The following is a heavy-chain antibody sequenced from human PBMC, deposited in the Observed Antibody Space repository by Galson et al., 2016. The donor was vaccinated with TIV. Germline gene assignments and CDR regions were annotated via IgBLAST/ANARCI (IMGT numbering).Heavy chain of an antibody. CDR2: INGGNGNT. CDR1: GDTFSSYA. V-gene: IGHV1-3*01. D-gene: IGHD2-21*01. Sequence: SVKVSCKASGDTFSSYAISWVRQAPGQSLEWMGWINGGNGNTKYSQRFQGRVTITSDTSASTAYMELSSLRSEDSAVYYCARPPYCGGDCYKYDSWGQGTLVTVSS. CDR3: ARPPYCGGDCYKYDS. J-gene: IGHJ4*02.